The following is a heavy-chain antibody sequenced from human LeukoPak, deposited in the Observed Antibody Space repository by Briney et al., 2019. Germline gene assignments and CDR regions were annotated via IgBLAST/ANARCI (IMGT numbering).Heavy chain of an antibody. Sequence: PEGSLRLSCAASGFTFSNYWRTWVRQAPGKGLEWVANIKQDGSEKYYVDSVKGRFTISRDNAKNSLFLQMNSLRAEDTAVYYCARSGKWEPYDYWGQGTLVTVSS. D-gene: IGHD1-26*01. CDR2: IKQDGSEK. CDR3: ARSGKWEPYDY. J-gene: IGHJ4*02. V-gene: IGHV3-7*01. CDR1: GFTFSNYW.